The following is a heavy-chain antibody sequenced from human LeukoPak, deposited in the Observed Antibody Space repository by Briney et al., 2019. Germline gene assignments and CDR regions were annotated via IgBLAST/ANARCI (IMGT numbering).Heavy chain of an antibody. V-gene: IGHV3-49*04. Sequence: PGGSLRLSCLASGFTFADYGLGWVRQAPGMGLEWVAFTRSKLYGGVPEYDASVRGRFSVSREDSTSIAYLQMNSLKTEDTAVYYCARGRTVTGAKYYFDYWSQGTLVTASS. CDR1: GFTFADYG. D-gene: IGHD3/OR15-3a*01. J-gene: IGHJ4*02. CDR2: TRSKLYGGVP. CDR3: ARGRTVTGAKYYFDY.